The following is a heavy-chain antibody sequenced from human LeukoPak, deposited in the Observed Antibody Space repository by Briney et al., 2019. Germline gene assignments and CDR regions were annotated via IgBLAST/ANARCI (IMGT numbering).Heavy chain of an antibody. CDR3: AKMSSASNWFDP. CDR2: IYHSGTT. J-gene: IGHJ5*02. D-gene: IGHD6-19*01. V-gene: IGHV4-30-2*01. CDR1: GGSMSGGGYS. Sequence: SETLSLTCAVSGGSMSGGGYSWSWIRQPPGKGLQFIGYIYHSGTTYYDPSLRSRLTISVDRAENQLSLTLTSVTAADTAIYYCAKMSSASNWFDPWGQGILVTVSS.